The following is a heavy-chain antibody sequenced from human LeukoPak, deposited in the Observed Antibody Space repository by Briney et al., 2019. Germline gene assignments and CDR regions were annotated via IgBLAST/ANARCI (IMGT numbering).Heavy chain of an antibody. CDR2: ISYDGSNK. Sequence: GGSLRLSCAAPGFTFSSYAMHWVRQAPGKGLEWVAVISYDGSNKYYADSVKGRFTISRDNSKNTLYLQMNSLRAEDTAVYYCARDSGPYYYGSGEDYWGQGTLVTVSS. J-gene: IGHJ4*02. CDR1: GFTFSSYA. D-gene: IGHD3-10*01. CDR3: ARDSGPYYYGSGEDY. V-gene: IGHV3-30-3*01.